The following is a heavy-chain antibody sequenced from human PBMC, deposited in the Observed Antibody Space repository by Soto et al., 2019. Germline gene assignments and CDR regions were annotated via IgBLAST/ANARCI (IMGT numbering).Heavy chain of an antibody. V-gene: IGHV1-2*02. Sequence: ASVKVCWKASGYTFTGYFMHWVRQAPGQGLEWMGWINPYSGGADYAQSFQGRVTMTRDTSISTVYMELSRLRFDDTAVYYCARVIRGAYYNSPLDTWGQGTVVTVSS. CDR2: INPYSGGA. J-gene: IGHJ5*02. D-gene: IGHD3-10*01. CDR3: ARVIRGAYYNSPLDT. CDR1: GYTFTGYF.